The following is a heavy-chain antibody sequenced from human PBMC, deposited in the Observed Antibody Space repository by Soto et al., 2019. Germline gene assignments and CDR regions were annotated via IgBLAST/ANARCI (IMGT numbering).Heavy chain of an antibody. D-gene: IGHD3-22*01. CDR1: GFTFSSYG. CDR2: IWYDGSNK. CDR3: ARDPFYDSSGSYGMDV. V-gene: IGHV3-33*01. Sequence: GGSLRLSCAASGFTFSSYGMHWVRQAPGKGLEWVAVIWYDGSNKYYADSVKGRFTISRDNSKNTLYLQMNSLRAEDTAVYYCARDPFYDSSGSYGMDVWGQGTTVTVSS. J-gene: IGHJ6*02.